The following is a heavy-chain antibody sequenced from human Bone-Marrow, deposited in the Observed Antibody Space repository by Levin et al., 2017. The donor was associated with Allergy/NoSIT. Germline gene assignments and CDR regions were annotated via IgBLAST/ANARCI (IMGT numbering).Heavy chain of an antibody. J-gene: IGHJ4*02. CDR3: ARAFRGRSLDH. V-gene: IGHV3-11*01. CDR2: ISSSGGTMV. D-gene: IGHD2-15*01. Sequence: GGSLRLSCAAFGFTFSDYFRSWIRQAPGKGLEWISYISSSGGTMVYYADSVKGRFTISRDNAKNSLYLQMSNLRAEDTDVYFCARAFRGRSLDHWGLGTLDTVSS. CDR1: GFTFSDYF.